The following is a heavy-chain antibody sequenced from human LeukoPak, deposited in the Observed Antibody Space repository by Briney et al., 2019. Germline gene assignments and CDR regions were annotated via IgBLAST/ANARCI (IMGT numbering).Heavy chain of an antibody. Sequence: GGSLRLSCAASGFTFSSHWMSWVRQAPGKGLEWVANIKKDGSEKYYVDAMKGRFTISRDNAKNSLYLQMNSLRAEDTAVYYCARDPGYCSGGSCYYHDYWGQGTLVTVSS. D-gene: IGHD2-15*01. CDR1: GFTFSSHW. CDR2: IKKDGSEK. J-gene: IGHJ4*02. V-gene: IGHV3-7*01. CDR3: ARDPGYCSGGSCYYHDY.